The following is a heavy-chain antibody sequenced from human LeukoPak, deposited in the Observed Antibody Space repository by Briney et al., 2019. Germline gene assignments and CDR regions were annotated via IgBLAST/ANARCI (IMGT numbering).Heavy chain of an antibody. CDR1: GGSISSSSYY. CDR2: ISGSGGST. Sequence: ETLSLTCTVSGGSISSSSYYWGWIRQPPGKGLEWVSAISGSGGSTYYADSVKGRFTISRDNSKNTLYLQMNSLRAEDTAVYYCAKAPTVTTDYYFDYWGQGTLVTVSS. J-gene: IGHJ4*02. D-gene: IGHD4-17*01. V-gene: IGHV3-23*01. CDR3: AKAPTVTTDYYFDY.